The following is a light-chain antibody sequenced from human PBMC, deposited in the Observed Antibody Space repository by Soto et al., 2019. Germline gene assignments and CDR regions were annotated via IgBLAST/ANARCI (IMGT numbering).Light chain of an antibody. J-gene: IGKJ1*01. CDR1: QSITNY. V-gene: IGKV1-39*01. CDR2: AAS. CDR3: QQSYSTPT. Sequence: IQMTQSPSSLSASVGDRVTITCRASQSITNYLNWYQQKPGKAPKFLIYAASSLQSGVPSRFSGRGSGTDFTLTISSLQPEDFATYYCQQSYSTPTFGQGTKVEIK.